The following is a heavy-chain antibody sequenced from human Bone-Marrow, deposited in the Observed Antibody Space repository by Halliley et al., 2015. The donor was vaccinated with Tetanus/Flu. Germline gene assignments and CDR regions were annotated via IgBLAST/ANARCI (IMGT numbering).Heavy chain of an antibody. V-gene: IGHV4-59*01. CDR3: ARVGWDLDARGYFDL. Sequence: IGYIYYSGSTKYNPSLKSRVTMSLDTSKNQFSLKLTSVTAADTAVYYCARVGWDLDARGYFDLWGRGTLVTVSS. J-gene: IGHJ2*01. CDR2: IYYSGST. D-gene: IGHD1-26*01.